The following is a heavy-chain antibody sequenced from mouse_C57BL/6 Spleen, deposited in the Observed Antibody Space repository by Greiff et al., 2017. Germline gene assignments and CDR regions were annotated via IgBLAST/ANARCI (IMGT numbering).Heavy chain of an antibody. CDR2: IHPNSGST. CDR1: GYTFTSYW. Sequence: VQLQQPGAELVKPGASVKLSCKASGYTFTSYWMHWVKQRPGQGLEWIGMIHPNSGSTNYNEKFKSKATLTVDKSSSTAYMQLSSLTSEDSAVYYGTSPYGYYAMDYWGQGTSVTVSS. CDR3: TSPYGYYAMDY. V-gene: IGHV1-64*01. J-gene: IGHJ4*01. D-gene: IGHD1-1*02.